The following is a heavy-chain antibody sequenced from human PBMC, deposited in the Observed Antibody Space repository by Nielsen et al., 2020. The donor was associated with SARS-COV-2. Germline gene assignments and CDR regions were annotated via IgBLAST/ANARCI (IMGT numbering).Heavy chain of an antibody. V-gene: IGHV1-2*02. Sequence: ASVKVSCKASGYTFAGYYLHWVRWVPGQGLEWMGWINPTSGDPHYAQKFQGRVTMSRDTSISTAYMEMDRLTFDDTAVYYCARDRGSSWSNHFDPWGQGTQVTVSS. CDR2: INPTSGDP. CDR3: ARDRGSSWSNHFDP. CDR1: GYTFAGYY. J-gene: IGHJ5*02. D-gene: IGHD6-13*01.